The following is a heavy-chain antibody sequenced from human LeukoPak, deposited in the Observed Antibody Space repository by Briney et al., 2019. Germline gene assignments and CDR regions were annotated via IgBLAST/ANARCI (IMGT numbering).Heavy chain of an antibody. CDR3: ARIPRRIVVVPAAMVWWFDP. J-gene: IGHJ5*02. CDR2: IYPGDSDT. CDR1: GYSFTSYW. D-gene: IGHD2-2*01. V-gene: IGHV5-51*01. Sequence: GESLKISCKGSGYSFTSYWIGWVRQMPGKGLEWMGIIYPGDSDTRYSSSFQGQVTISADKSISTAYLQWSSLKASDTAMYYCARIPRRIVVVPAAMVWWFDPWGQGTLVTVSS.